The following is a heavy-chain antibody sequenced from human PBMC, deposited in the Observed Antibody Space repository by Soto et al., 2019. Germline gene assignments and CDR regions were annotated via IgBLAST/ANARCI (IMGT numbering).Heavy chain of an antibody. D-gene: IGHD3-3*01. CDR1: GFTFSSYA. J-gene: IGHJ6*01. Sequence: TGGSLRLSCGASGFTFSSYAMSWVRQAPGKGLEWVSAISGSGGSTYYADSVNGRVTISRDNSKNTLYLQMNRLSAEDTAVYYCARDTLTLSGVDRGNVYYGLDVSRQGATVNVSS. CDR3: ARDTLTLSGVDRGNVYYGLDV. V-gene: IGHV3-23*01. CDR2: ISGSGGST.